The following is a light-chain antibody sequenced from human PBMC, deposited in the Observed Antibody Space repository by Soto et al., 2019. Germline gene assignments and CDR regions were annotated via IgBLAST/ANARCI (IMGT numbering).Light chain of an antibody. Sequence: QSVLTQPPSASGTPGQRVTISCSGSSSNIGGNYVYWYQQLPGTAPKLLMYSNNQRPSGVPDRFSGSKSGNTASLTVSGLQAEDEADYYCSSNAGSNNLVFGGGTKVTVL. J-gene: IGLJ2*01. V-gene: IGLV1-47*02. CDR3: SSNAGSNNLV. CDR2: SNN. CDR1: SSNIGGNY.